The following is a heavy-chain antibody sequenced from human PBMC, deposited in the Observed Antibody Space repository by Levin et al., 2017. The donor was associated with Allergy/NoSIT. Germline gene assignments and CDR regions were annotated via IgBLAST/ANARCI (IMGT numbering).Heavy chain of an antibody. J-gene: IGHJ3*01. D-gene: IGHD2-2*01. CDR1: GFTLSDHY. V-gene: IGHV3-72*01. Sequence: GGSLRLSCAASGFTLSDHYMDWVRQAPGKGLEWVGRTRNKANRDTTEYAASVKGRFTISRDDSKNSLYLQMNSLTTEDTAVYYCRHGCSATSCYPYWGQGTLVTVSS. CDR3: RHGCSATSCYPY. CDR2: TRNKANRDTT.